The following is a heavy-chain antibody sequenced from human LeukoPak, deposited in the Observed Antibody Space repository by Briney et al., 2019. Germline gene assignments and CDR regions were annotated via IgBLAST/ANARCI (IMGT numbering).Heavy chain of an antibody. V-gene: IGHV1-18*01. CDR1: GYTFTSYG. Sequence: ASVKVSCKASGYTFTSYGISWVRQAPGQGLEWMGWISAYNGNTNYAQKLQGRVTMTTDTSTSTAYMELRSLRSDDTAVYYCARGDDILTGYYTLSDAFDIWGQGTMVTVSS. J-gene: IGHJ3*02. CDR2: ISAYNGNT. D-gene: IGHD3-9*01. CDR3: ARGDDILTGYYTLSDAFDI.